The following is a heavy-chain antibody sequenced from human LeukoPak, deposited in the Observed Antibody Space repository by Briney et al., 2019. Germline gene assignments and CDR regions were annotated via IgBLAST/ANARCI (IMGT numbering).Heavy chain of an antibody. J-gene: IGHJ4*02. CDR2: ISSSSSTI. CDR1: GFTFSSYS. CDR3: ARGALDFDY. V-gene: IGHV3-48*02. Sequence: GGSLRLSCAASGFTFSSYSMNWVRQAPGEGLEWVSYISSSSSTIYYADSVKGRFTISRDNVKNSLYLHMNSLKDEDTAVYYCARGALDFDYWGQGTLVTVSS.